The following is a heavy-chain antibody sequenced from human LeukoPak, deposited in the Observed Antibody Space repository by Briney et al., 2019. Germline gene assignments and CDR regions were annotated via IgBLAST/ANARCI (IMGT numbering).Heavy chain of an antibody. D-gene: IGHD2-15*01. Sequence: SETLSLTCAVYGGSFSGYYWSWIRQPPGKGLEWIGEINHSGGTNYNPSLKSRVTISVDTSKNQFSLKLSSVTAADTAVYYCARGMGMVVDYWGQGTLVTVSS. CDR1: GGSFSGYY. V-gene: IGHV4-34*01. CDR3: ARGMGMVVDY. CDR2: INHSGGT. J-gene: IGHJ4*02.